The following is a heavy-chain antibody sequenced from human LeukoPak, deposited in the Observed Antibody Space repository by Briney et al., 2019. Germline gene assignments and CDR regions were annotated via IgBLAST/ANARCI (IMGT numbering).Heavy chain of an antibody. J-gene: IGHJ6*03. V-gene: IGHV4-34*01. CDR2: INDSGST. CDR3: ARHVVDYYDRSGYPYYYYYYMDV. Sequence: PSETLSLTCAVYGESFSGYFWSWIRQSPGMGLEWIGEINDSGSTNYSPSLKSRVTISVDTSKNQFSLKLSSVTAADTAVYYCARHVVDYYDRSGYPYYYYYYMDVWGKGITVTVSS. D-gene: IGHD3-22*01. CDR1: GESFSGYF.